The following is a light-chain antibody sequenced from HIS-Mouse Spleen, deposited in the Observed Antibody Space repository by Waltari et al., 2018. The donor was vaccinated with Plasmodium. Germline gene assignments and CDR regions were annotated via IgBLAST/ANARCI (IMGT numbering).Light chain of an antibody. CDR3: QQYDNLPPLFT. CDR2: AAS. J-gene: IGKJ3*01. V-gene: IGKV1-6*01. Sequence: AIQMTQSPSSLSASVGDRVTITCRASQGIRNDLGWYQQKPGKAPKLLISAASSLQSGVPSRFSGSGSGTDFTLTISSLQPEDFATYYCQQYDNLPPLFTFGPGTKVDIK. CDR1: QGIRND.